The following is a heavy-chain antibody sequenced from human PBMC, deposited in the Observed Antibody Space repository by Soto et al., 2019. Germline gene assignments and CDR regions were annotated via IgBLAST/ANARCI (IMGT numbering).Heavy chain of an antibody. J-gene: IGHJ4*02. CDR1: GFTFSTYA. D-gene: IGHD5-18*01. Sequence: EVQLVESGGGLVQPGGSLRLSCAASGFTFSTYAMQWVRQAPGKGLEFVSSISSNGGTTNYAYSVKGRFTISRDNSRDTLYLQMGSLRPEDMAVYYCARDGRAMNDYWGQGTVVTVSS. CDR2: ISSNGGTT. V-gene: IGHV3-64*01. CDR3: ARDGRAMNDY.